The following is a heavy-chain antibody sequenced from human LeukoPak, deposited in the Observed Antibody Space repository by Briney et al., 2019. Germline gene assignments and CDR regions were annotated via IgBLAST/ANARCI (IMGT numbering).Heavy chain of an antibody. CDR3: AKDYSSSYDYFDF. D-gene: IGHD6-13*01. CDR1: GVTFSTYG. CDR2: ISYDGSNK. Sequence: GGSLRLSCAVSGVTFSTYGMHWVRQAPGKGLEWVAFISYDGSNKYYADSVKGRFTISRDNSKNTLYLEMNSLRPEDTALYCCAKDYSSSYDYFDFWGQGTLVTVSS. V-gene: IGHV3-30*18. J-gene: IGHJ4*02.